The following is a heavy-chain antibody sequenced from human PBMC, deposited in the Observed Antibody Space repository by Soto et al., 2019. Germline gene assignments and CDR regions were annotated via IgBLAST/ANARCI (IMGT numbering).Heavy chain of an antibody. J-gene: IGHJ4*02. CDR3: AKDRGSYLDY. CDR2: ISYDGSNK. CDR1: GFTFSSYG. Sequence: QVQLVESGGGVVQPGRSLRLSCAASGFTFSSYGMHWVRQAPGKGLEWVAVISYDGSNKYYADSVKGRFTISRDNSKNTLYLQMTSMRAEDTAVYYCAKDRGSYLDYWGQGTLVTVSS. D-gene: IGHD1-26*01. V-gene: IGHV3-30*18.